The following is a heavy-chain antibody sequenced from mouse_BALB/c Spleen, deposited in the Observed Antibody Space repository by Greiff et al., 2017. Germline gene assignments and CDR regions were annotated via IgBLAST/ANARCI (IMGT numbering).Heavy chain of an antibody. J-gene: IGHJ2*01. V-gene: IGHV1S16*01. CDR2: INPSNGGT. D-gene: IGHD2-4*01. CDR1: GYTFTSYC. CDR3: TIERLRLFAY. Sequence: QVQLQQPGAELVKPGASVKLSCKASGYTFTSYCMHWVKLRPGQGFEWIGEINPSNGGTNYNEKFKRKATLTVDKSSSTAYMQLSSLTSEDSAVYYCTIERLRLFAYWGQGTTLTVSA.